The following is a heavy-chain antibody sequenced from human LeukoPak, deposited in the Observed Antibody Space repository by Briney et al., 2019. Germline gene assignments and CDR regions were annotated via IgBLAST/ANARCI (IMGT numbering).Heavy chain of an antibody. CDR3: ASVTLGIAAAGTYYYMDV. J-gene: IGHJ6*03. CDR2: IYYRGST. D-gene: IGHD6-13*01. CDR1: GGSISSYY. V-gene: IGHV4-59*01. Sequence: SETLSLTCTVSGGSISSYYWSWIRQPPGKGLEWIGYIYYRGSTNYNPSLKSRVTISVDTSKNQFSLKLSSVTAADTAVYYCASVTLGIAAAGTYYYMDVWGKGTTVTVSS.